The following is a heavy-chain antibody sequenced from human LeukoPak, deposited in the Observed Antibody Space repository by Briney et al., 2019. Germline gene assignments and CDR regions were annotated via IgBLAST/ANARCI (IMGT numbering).Heavy chain of an antibody. D-gene: IGHD6-19*01. CDR1: GVSISSYY. CDR2: IYYTGST. Sequence: PSETLCLTCTVSGVSISSYYWSWIRQPPGKGLEWVGYIYYTGSTNYNASLKRRVTILVDTSKTQFSLKLSSVPAADTAVYYCAGEEVAVAAGSAFDIWGQGTMVTVSS. V-gene: IGHV4-59*01. J-gene: IGHJ3*02. CDR3: AGEEVAVAAGSAFDI.